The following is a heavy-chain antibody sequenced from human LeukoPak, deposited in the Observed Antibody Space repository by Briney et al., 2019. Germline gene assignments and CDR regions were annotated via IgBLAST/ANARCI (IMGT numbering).Heavy chain of an antibody. CDR1: GYTFTSYY. V-gene: IGHV1-46*01. CDR2: INPSGGST. J-gene: IGHJ4*02. D-gene: IGHD2-2*01. CDR3: ARVDVVVPAAMRDPESYFDY. Sequence: ASVKVSCKASGYTFTSYYMHWVRQAPGQGLEWMGIINPSGGSTSYAQKFQGRVTMTRDTSTSTVYMELSSLRSEDTAVYYCARVDVVVPAAMRDPESYFDYWGQGTLVTVSS.